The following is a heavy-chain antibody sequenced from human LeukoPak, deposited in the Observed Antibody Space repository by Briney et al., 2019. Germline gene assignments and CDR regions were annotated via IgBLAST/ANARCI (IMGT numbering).Heavy chain of an antibody. V-gene: IGHV1-24*01. CDR1: GYTLTELS. J-gene: IGHJ4*02. D-gene: IGHD3-10*01. Sequence: WASVKVSCKVSGYTLTELSMHWVRQAPGKGLEWMGGFDPEDGETIYAQKFQGRVTMTEDTSTDTAYMELSSLRSEDTAVYYCATSQYYYGSGSPPFDYWGQGTLVPSPQ. CDR3: ATSQYYYGSGSPPFDY. CDR2: FDPEDGET.